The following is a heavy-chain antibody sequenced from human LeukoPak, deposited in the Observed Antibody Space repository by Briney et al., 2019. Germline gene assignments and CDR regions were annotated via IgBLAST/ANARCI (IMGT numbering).Heavy chain of an antibody. Sequence: ASVKVSCKASGYTFTGYYMHWVRQAPGQGLEWMGWINPNSGGTNYAQKFQGRVTMTTDTSTSTAYMELRSLRSDDTAVYYCARLSSTSCYIFPYRYYGMDVWGQGTTVTVSS. J-gene: IGHJ6*02. CDR3: ARLSSTSCYIFPYRYYGMDV. V-gene: IGHV1-2*02. CDR1: GYTFTGYY. D-gene: IGHD2-2*02. CDR2: INPNSGGT.